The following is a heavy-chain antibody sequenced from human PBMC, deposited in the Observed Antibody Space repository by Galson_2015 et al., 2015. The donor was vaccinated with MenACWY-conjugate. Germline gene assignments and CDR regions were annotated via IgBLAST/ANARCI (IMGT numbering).Heavy chain of an antibody. D-gene: IGHD5/OR15-5a*01. CDR3: ARDRVYGALDY. V-gene: IGHV3-7*03. J-gene: IGHJ4*02. CDR2: MKQDGSEK. CDR1: GLTFSSYW. Sequence: SLRLSCAASGLTFSSYWMYWVRQAPGKGLEWVANMKQDGSEKYYVDSVKGRFTISRDNAKNSLYLQMNSLRAEDTAVYHCARDRVYGALDYWGQGTLVTVSS.